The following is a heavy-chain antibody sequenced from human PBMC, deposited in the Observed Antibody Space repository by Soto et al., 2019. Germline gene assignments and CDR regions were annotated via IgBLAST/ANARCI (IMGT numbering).Heavy chain of an antibody. CDR1: GGSISSYY. V-gene: IGHV4-4*07. D-gene: IGHD6-13*01. Sequence: SETLSLTCTVSGGSISSYYWSWIRQPAGKGLEWIGRIYTSGSTNYNPSLKSRVTMSVDTSRNQFSLKLSSLTAADTAVYYCARGTSRVAAAGTMGFDPWGQGTLVTVSS. J-gene: IGHJ5*02. CDR2: IYTSGST. CDR3: ARGTSRVAAAGTMGFDP.